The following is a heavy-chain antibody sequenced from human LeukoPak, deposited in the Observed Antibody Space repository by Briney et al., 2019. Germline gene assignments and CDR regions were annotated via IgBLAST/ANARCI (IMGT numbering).Heavy chain of an antibody. CDR3: ARDSLDTAMVAVNDAFDI. J-gene: IGHJ3*02. CDR1: GYTFTSYD. V-gene: IGHV1-8*01. Sequence: ASVKVSCKASGYTFTSYDINWVRQATGQGLEWMGWMNPNSGNTGYAQKLQGRVTMTTDTSTSTAYMELRSLRSDDTAVYYYARDSLDTAMVAVNDAFDIWGQGTMVTVSS. D-gene: IGHD5-18*01. CDR2: MNPNSGNT.